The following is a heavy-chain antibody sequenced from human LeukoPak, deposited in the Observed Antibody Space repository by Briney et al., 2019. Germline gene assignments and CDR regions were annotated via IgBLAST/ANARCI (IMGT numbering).Heavy chain of an antibody. V-gene: IGHV3-74*01. J-gene: IGHJ4*02. CDR3: ARDGSLPDY. Sequence: PGGSLRLSCAASGFTFSSYWMHWVRQAPGKGLAWVSRINSDGSTSYADSVKGRFTISRDNAKNTLYLQMNSLRAEDTAVYYCARDGSLPDYWGQGTLVTVSS. CDR1: GFTFSSYW. CDR2: INSDGST.